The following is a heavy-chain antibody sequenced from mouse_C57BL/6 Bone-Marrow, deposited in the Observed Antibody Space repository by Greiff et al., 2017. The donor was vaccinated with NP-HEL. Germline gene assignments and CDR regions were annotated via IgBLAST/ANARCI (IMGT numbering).Heavy chain of an antibody. V-gene: IGHV5-12*01. CDR3: ARHGRYYAMDY. CDR2: ISNGGGST. J-gene: IGHJ4*01. Sequence: DVMLVESGGGLVQPGGSLKLSCAASGFTFSDYYMYWVRQTPEKRLEWVAYISNGGGSTYYPDTVKGRFTISRDNAKNTLYLQMSRLKSEDTAMYYCARHGRYYAMDYWGQGTSVTVSS. CDR1: GFTFSDYY.